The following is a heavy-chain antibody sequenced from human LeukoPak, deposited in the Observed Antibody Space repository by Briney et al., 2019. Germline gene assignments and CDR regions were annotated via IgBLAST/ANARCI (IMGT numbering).Heavy chain of an antibody. V-gene: IGHV3-23*01. CDR1: GFTFSGYT. Sequence: GGSLRLSCAASGFTFSGYTMSWVRQAPGKGLEWVSTFSGGGDHTYYADSVKGRFTISRDKSKNTLHLQMNSLRVEDTAVYYCAKDSGYDFFVDYFDYWGQGTLVTVSS. CDR2: FSGGGDHT. CDR3: AKDSGYDFFVDYFDY. J-gene: IGHJ4*02. D-gene: IGHD5-12*01.